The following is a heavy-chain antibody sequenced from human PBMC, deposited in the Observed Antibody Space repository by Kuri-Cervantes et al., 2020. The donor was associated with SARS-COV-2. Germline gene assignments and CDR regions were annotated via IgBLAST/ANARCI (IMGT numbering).Heavy chain of an antibody. CDR1: GYSFTSYW. D-gene: IGHD3-22*01. CDR3: ARKESYYGSSPLGYFDS. J-gene: IGHJ4*02. Sequence: GGSLRLSCKGSGYSFTSYWIGWVRQMPGKGLEWMGIIYPGDSDTRYSPSFQGQVTISADKSISTAYLQWSSLKASDTAIYYCARKESYYGSSPLGYFDSWGQGTLVTVSS. CDR2: IYPGDSDT. V-gene: IGHV5-51*01.